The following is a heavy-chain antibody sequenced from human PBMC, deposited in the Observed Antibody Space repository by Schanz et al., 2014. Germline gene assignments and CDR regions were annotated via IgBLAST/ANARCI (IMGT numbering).Heavy chain of an antibody. J-gene: IGHJ4*02. CDR1: GYTFTGYY. CDR2: INPNSGET. Sequence: VQLVQSGAAMKKPGASVRVSCKASGYTFTGYYMHWVRQAPGQGLEWMGWINPNSGETNYEQKFKGRVTLTSDTSISTAFMELSGLTSDDTATYFCARARYTGYDCSGYWGQGTLLIVSS. CDR3: ARARYTGYDCSGY. D-gene: IGHD5-12*01. V-gene: IGHV1-2*02.